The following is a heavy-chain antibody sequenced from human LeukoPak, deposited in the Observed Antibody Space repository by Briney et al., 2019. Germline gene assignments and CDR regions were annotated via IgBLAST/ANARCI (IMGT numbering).Heavy chain of an antibody. Sequence: GGSLRLSCAASGFTFSTYWMHWVRQAPGKGLVWVSRISSDGSITSYADSVKGRFTISRDNSKNTLYLQMNSLRAEDTAVYYCAKVAIPYYYDSSGYSYYFDYWGQGTLVTVSS. V-gene: IGHV3-74*01. CDR3: AKVAIPYYYDSSGYSYYFDY. CDR1: GFTFSTYW. D-gene: IGHD3-22*01. CDR2: ISSDGSIT. J-gene: IGHJ4*02.